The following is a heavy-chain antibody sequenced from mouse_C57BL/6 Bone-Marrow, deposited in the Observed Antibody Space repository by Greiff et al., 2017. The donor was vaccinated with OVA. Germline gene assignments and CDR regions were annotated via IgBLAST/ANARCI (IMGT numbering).Heavy chain of an antibody. J-gene: IGHJ4*01. V-gene: IGHV5-6*01. CDR3: ARHGWLLPYAMDY. D-gene: IGHD2-3*01. Sequence: EVKLVESGGDLVKPGGSLKLSCAASGFTFSSYGMSWVRQTPDKRLEWVATISSGGSYTYYPDSVKGRFTISRDNAKNTLYRQMSRLKSEDTAMYYCARHGWLLPYAMDYWGQGTSVTVSS. CDR1: GFTFSSYG. CDR2: ISSGGSYT.